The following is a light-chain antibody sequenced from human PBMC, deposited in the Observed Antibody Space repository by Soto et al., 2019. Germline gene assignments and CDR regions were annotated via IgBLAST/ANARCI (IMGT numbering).Light chain of an antibody. CDR2: DAS. V-gene: IGKV3-11*01. CDR1: QSVSSY. Sequence: EIVLTQSPATLSVSPGERATLSCRASQSVSSYLAWYQQKPGQAPRLLIYDASNRATGIPARFSGSGSGTDFTLTISSLEHEDFAVYYCQQRSNWPPITFGQGTRLEIK. CDR3: QQRSNWPPIT. J-gene: IGKJ5*01.